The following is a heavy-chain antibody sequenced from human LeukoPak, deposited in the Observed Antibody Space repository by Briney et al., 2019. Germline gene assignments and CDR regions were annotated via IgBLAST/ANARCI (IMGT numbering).Heavy chain of an antibody. CDR2: ISGSGGST. J-gene: IGHJ4*02. CDR1: GLTFSTSG. Sequence: GGSLRLSCTASGLTFSTSGFNWVRQAPGKGLEWVSAISGSGGSTYYADSVKGRFTISRDNSKNTLYLQMNSLRAEDTAVYYCAKYGGSYHTPFDYWGQGTLVTVSS. D-gene: IGHD1-26*01. V-gene: IGHV3-23*01. CDR3: AKYGGSYHTPFDY.